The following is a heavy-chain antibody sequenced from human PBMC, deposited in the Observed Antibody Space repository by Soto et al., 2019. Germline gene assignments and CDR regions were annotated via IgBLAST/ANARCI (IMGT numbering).Heavy chain of an antibody. CDR3: ARGLWIAAAGHLRQEYYGMDV. V-gene: IGHV1-46*01. J-gene: IGHJ6*02. D-gene: IGHD6-13*01. Sequence: ASVKVSCKASGYTFTSYYMHWVRQAPGQGLEWMGIINPSGGSTSYAQKFQGRVTMTRDTSTSTVYMELSSLRSEDTAVYYCARGLWIAAAGHLRQEYYGMDVWGPGTTVTVYS. CDR2: INPSGGST. CDR1: GYTFTSYY.